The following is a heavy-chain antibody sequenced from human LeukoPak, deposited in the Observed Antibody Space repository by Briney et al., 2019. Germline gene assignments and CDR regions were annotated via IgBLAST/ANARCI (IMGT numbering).Heavy chain of an antibody. J-gene: IGHJ4*02. V-gene: IGHV4-4*07. CDR1: GGSISSYY. D-gene: IGHD3-3*01. CDR2: IYSSGST. CDR3: ARDLGFWSGPDY. Sequence: SETLSLTCTVSGGSISSYYWSWIRQPAGKGLQWIGRIYSSGSTNYNPSLKSRVTMSVDPSKNQFSLRLSSVTAADTAVYYCARDLGFWSGPDYWGQGTLVTVSS.